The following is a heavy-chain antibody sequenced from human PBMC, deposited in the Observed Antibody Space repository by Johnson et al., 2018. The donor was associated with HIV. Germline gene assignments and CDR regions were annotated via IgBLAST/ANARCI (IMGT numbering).Heavy chain of an antibody. CDR1: GFTFFSYG. CDR2: ISYDGSNK. V-gene: IGHV3-30*03. J-gene: IGHJ3*02. CDR3: ARIPGSGWEHDAFDI. Sequence: QVQLVESGGGVVQPGRSLRLSCVASGFTFFSYGMHWVRQAPGKGLEWVAVISYDGSNKYYADSVKGRFTISRDNSKNTLYLQMNSLRAEDTAVYYCARIPGSGWEHDAFDIWGQGRMVTVSS. D-gene: IGHD6-19*01.